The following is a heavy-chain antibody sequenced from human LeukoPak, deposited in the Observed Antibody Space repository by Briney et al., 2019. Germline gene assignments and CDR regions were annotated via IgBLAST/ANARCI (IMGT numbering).Heavy chain of an antibody. V-gene: IGHV3-20*04. Sequence: GGSLRLSCAASGFTFDDYGMSWVRQAPGMGLEWVSGINWNGGSTGYADSVKGRFTISRDNAKNSLYLQMNSLRAEDTALYYCARGEPSSWLRSPTPFDYWGQGTLVTVSS. CDR1: GFTFDDYG. CDR3: ARGEPSSWLRSPTPFDY. J-gene: IGHJ4*02. D-gene: IGHD5-12*01. CDR2: INWNGGST.